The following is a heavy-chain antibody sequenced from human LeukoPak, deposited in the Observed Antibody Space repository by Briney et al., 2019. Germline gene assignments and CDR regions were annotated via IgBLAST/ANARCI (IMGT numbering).Heavy chain of an antibody. CDR3: ARAWYYHDSSGYYPFDY. J-gene: IGHJ4*02. V-gene: IGHV4-39*07. D-gene: IGHD3-22*01. Sequence: PSETLSLTCTVSGGSIRSGGYYWSWIRQPPGKGLKWIGESNHSGSTNYNPSLKSRVTISVDTSKNQFSLKLSSVTAADTAVYYCARAWYYHDSSGYYPFDYWGQGTLVTVSS. CDR1: GGSIRSGGYY. CDR2: SNHSGST.